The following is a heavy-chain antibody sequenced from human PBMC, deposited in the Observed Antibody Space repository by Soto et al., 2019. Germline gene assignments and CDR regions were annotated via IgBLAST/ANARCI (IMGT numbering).Heavy chain of an antibody. V-gene: IGHV4-39*01. CDR2: IYYSGST. CDR3: ARTDTFGVVPDV. D-gene: IGHD3-3*01. J-gene: IGHJ6*02. CDR1: GGSISSSSYY. Sequence: PSETLSLTCTVSGGSISSSSYYWGWIRQPPGKGLEWIGSIYYSGSTYYNPSLKSRVTISVDTSKNQFSLKLSSVTAADTAVYYCARTDTFGVVPDVWGQGTTVTVSS.